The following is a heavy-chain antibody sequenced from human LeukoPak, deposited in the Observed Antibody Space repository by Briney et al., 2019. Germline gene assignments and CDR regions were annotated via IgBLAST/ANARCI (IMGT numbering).Heavy chain of an antibody. CDR2: IWYDGSNK. V-gene: IGHV3-33*01. Sequence: GGSLRLSCAASGFTFSSYGMHWVRQAPGKGLEWVAVIWYDGSNKYYADSVKGRFTISRDNSKNTLYLQMNSLRAEDTAVYYCAREALYCSSTSALCGMDVWGQGTTDTVSS. CDR3: AREALYCSSTSALCGMDV. CDR1: GFTFSSYG. D-gene: IGHD2-2*01. J-gene: IGHJ6*02.